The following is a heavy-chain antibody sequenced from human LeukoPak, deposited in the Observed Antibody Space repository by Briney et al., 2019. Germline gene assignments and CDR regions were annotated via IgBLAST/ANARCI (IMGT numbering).Heavy chain of an antibody. Sequence: GGSLRLSCAASGFTFSSYGMHWVRQAPGKGLEWVAFITYTGSNQYHADSVKGRFTISRDNSNNTLFLQMKSLRPGDTGVYYCAKGRPPRYYYDSGGYDAFDVWGQGTMVTVSS. J-gene: IGHJ3*01. V-gene: IGHV3-30*02. D-gene: IGHD3-22*01. CDR3: AKGRPPRYYYDSGGYDAFDV. CDR2: ITYTGSNQ. CDR1: GFTFSSYG.